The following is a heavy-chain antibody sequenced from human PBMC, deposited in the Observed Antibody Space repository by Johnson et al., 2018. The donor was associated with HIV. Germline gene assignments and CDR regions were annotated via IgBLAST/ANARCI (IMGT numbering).Heavy chain of an antibody. V-gene: IGHV3-33*06. D-gene: IGHD5-24*01. Sequence: VQLVESGGGVVQPGRSLRLSCAASGFSFSSYGMHWVRQAPGKGLEWVAIIWYDGSNKFYADSVKGRFTISRDNSKNTLYLQMNSLRAEDTAVYYCAKDIGDGYNRWGAFYIWGQGTMVTVSA. CDR1: GFSFSSYG. J-gene: IGHJ3*02. CDR3: AKDIGDGYNRWGAFYI. CDR2: IWYDGSNK.